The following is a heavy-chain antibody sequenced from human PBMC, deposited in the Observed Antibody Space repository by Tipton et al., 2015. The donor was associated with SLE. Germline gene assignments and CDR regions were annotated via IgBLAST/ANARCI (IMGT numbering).Heavy chain of an antibody. Sequence: QSGAEVKKPGSSVTVSCKAFGGSFNRYLISWVRQAPGQGLEWMGGIIPVFGTPNYAQNFQDRVTITTDESTSTIYLDLKSLRSEDTALYFCARGFTDGSTTYQQSLRYWGQGTLVTVSS. J-gene: IGHJ4*02. CDR2: IIPVFGTP. CDR1: GGSFNRYL. CDR3: ARGFTDGSTTYQQSLRY. D-gene: IGHD2/OR15-2a*01. V-gene: IGHV1-69*05.